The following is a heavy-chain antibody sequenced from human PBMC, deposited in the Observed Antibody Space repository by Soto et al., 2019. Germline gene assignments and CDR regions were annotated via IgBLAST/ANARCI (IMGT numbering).Heavy chain of an antibody. CDR1: GFTFSNYA. V-gene: IGHV3-23*01. J-gene: IGHJ6*02. CDR2: IKNGDGTR. CDR3: AKVYTATCCACAMAV. D-gene: IGHD2-15*01. Sequence: EVQLLESGGALVQPGGSLRLSCAASGFTFSNYAMSWVRQAPGKGLEWVSTIKNGDGTRDYASSVRGRFTTSRDNSKHTLSLAMESLRPEDTAVYYWAKVYTATCCACAMAVWGRGTRVTVSS.